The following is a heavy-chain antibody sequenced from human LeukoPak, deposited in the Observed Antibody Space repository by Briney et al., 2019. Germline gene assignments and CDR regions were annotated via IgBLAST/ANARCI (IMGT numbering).Heavy chain of an antibody. CDR3: ATDSKWELLSWFDP. D-gene: IGHD1-26*01. CDR1: GYTFTSYD. Sequence: ASVKVSCKASGYTFTSYDINWVRQATGQGLEWMGWISAYNGNTNYAQKLQGRVTMTTDTSTSTAYMELSSLRSEDTAVYYCATDSKWELLSWFDPWGQGTLVTVSS. J-gene: IGHJ5*02. V-gene: IGHV1-18*01. CDR2: ISAYNGNT.